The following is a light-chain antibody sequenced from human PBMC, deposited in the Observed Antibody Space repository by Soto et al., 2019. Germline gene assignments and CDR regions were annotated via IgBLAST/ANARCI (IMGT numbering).Light chain of an antibody. CDR3: QQYNSPMYT. CDR2: DAS. CDR1: QSISSW. J-gene: IGKJ2*01. Sequence: DIQMTQSPSTLSASVGDRVTITCRASQSISSWLAWYQQKLGRAPRLLIYDASSLESGVPSRFSGSGYGTEFTLTISSLQPDDFATYYCQQYNSPMYTFGQGTKLQIK. V-gene: IGKV1-5*01.